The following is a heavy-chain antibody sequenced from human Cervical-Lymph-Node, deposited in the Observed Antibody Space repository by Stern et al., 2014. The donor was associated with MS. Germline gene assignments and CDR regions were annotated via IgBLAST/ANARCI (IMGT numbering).Heavy chain of an antibody. CDR2: ITVNSGET. Sequence: QLVESGGDLVQPGRSLRLSCVASGFAFDDYALHWVRQGPGTGLEWVSSITVNSGETAYADYVKGRFTISRDNAKNSLYLQMNSLRPEDTALYYCAKDGGFADYNAGMDVWGQGTTVTVSS. D-gene: IGHD3-16*01. CDR1: GFAFDDYA. V-gene: IGHV3-9*01. J-gene: IGHJ6*02. CDR3: AKDGGFADYNAGMDV.